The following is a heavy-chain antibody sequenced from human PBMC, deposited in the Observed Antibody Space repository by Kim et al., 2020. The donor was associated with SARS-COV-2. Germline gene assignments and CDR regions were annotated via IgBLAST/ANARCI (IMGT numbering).Heavy chain of an antibody. CDR3: TTDPSSPLTYCSGGSCYEIDY. CDR1: GFTFSNAW. D-gene: IGHD2-15*01. CDR2: IKSKTDGGTT. V-gene: IGHV3-15*01. Sequence: GGSLRLSCAASGFTFSNAWMSWVRQAPGKGLEWVGRIKSKTDGGTTDYAAPVKGRFTISRDDSKNTLYLQMNSLKTEDTAVYYCTTDPSSPLTYCSGGSCYEIDYWGQGTLVTVSS. J-gene: IGHJ4*02.